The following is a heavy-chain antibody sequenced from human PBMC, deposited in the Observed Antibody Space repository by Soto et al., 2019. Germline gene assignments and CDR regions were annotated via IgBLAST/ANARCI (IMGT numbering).Heavy chain of an antibody. CDR3: ARGLHYYDSSGYYVPDAFDI. CDR2: IIPIFGTA. V-gene: IGHV1-69*13. J-gene: IGHJ3*02. CDR1: GGTFSSYA. D-gene: IGHD3-22*01. Sequence: SVKVSCKASGGTFSSYAISWVRQAPGQGLEWMGGIIPIFGTANYAQKFQGRVTITADESTSTAYMELSSLRSGDTAVYYCARGLHYYDSSGYYVPDAFDIWGQGTMVTVSS.